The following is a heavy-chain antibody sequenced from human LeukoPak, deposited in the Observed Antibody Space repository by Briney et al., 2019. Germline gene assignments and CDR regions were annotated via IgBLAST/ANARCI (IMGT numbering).Heavy chain of an antibody. D-gene: IGHD3-10*01. J-gene: IGHJ4*02. Sequence: GASVKVSCKASGYTFTSYGISWVRQAPGQGLEWMGWISAYNGNTNYAQKLQGRVTMTTDTSTSTAYMELRSLRSDDTAVYYCARDSTKYPTYYGRRGYFDYWGQGTLVTVSS. CDR2: ISAYNGNT. CDR3: ARDSTKYPTYYGRRGYFDY. CDR1: GYTFTSYG. V-gene: IGHV1-18*01.